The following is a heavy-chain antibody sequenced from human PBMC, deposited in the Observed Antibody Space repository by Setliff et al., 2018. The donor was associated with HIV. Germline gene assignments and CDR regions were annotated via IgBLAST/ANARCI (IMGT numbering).Heavy chain of an antibody. Sequence: VASVKVSCKASGYTFTSYCMHWVRQAPGQGLEWMGIINPSGGSTSYAQKFQGRVTMTRDTSTSTVYMELSSLRSEDTAVYYCASTSDLYSSGWYYAYWGQGTLVTVSS. V-gene: IGHV1-46*01. CDR2: INPSGGST. CDR3: ASTSDLYSSGWYYAY. CDR1: GYTFTSYC. J-gene: IGHJ4*02. D-gene: IGHD6-19*01.